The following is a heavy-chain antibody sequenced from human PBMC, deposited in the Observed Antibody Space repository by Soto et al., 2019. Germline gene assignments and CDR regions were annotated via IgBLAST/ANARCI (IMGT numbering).Heavy chain of an antibody. D-gene: IGHD5-18*01. CDR3: ARYSASAISYYYGMDV. V-gene: IGHV4-4*02. Sequence: SETLSLTCAVSDDSISSSNWWTWVRQPPGKGLEWIGDIYHTGITNSNPSLKRRITILVDKTKNQAALKLTSVTAAATAVYYCARYSASAISYYYGMDVWGQGTTVTVSS. J-gene: IGHJ6*02. CDR2: IYHTGIT. CDR1: DDSISSSNW.